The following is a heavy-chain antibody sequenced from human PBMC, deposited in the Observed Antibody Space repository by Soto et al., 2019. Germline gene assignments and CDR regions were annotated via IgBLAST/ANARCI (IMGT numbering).Heavy chain of an antibody. CDR1: GDSVSSKSAS. J-gene: IGHJ6*02. Sequence: SQTLSLTCAISGDSVSSKSASWSWIRQSPSRGLEWLGRTYYKSKWYNDYVLSVKSRITIDADTSKNQFSLQLHPVTPEDTAVYYCATWYRNYYYGLDVWGQGTTVTVSS. V-gene: IGHV6-1*01. CDR3: ATWYRNYYYGLDV. CDR2: TYYKSKWYN. D-gene: IGHD6-13*01.